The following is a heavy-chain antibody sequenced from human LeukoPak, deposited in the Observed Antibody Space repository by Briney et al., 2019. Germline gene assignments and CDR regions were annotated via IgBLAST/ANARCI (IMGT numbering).Heavy chain of an antibody. CDR1: GFTFSSYA. Sequence: GGSLRLSCAASGFTFSSYAMSWVRQAPGKGLEWVSAISGSGDSTYYGDSVKGRFTISRDNSKNTLFLQMNSLRTEDTAVYFCARWGNDYSQFDSWGQGTLVTVS. D-gene: IGHD4-11*01. J-gene: IGHJ4*02. V-gene: IGHV3-23*01. CDR2: ISGSGDST. CDR3: ARWGNDYSQFDS.